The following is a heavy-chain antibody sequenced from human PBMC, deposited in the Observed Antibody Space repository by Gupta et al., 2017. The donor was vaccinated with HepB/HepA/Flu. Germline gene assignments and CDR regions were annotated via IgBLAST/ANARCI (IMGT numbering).Heavy chain of an antibody. J-gene: IGHJ4*02. D-gene: IGHD4-17*01. CDR1: GFTFSSYS. Sequence: EVQLVESGGGLVQPGGSLRLSCAASGFTFSSYSMNWVRQAPGKGLEWVSYISSRSTTIYYADSVKGRFTISRDNAKNSLYLQTNSLRDEDTAVYYCARRAYGGLDYWGQGTLVTVSS. V-gene: IGHV3-48*02. CDR2: ISSRSTTI. CDR3: ARRAYGGLDY.